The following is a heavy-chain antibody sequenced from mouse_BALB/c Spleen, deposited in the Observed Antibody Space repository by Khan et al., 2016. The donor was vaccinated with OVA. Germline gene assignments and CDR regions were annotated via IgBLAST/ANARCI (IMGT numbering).Heavy chain of an antibody. CDR2: INPSTGYT. CDR1: SYTFINYW. Sequence: VELVESGAELAKPGASVKMSCKASSYTFINYWILWIKQRPGQGLEWIGYINPSTGYTEYNQNFKDKATLTADKSSSTAYMQLSSLTSEDSTVYYCARRGLRWDFDYWGHGTTLTVSS. J-gene: IGHJ2*01. CDR3: ARRGLRWDFDY. V-gene: IGHV1-7*01. D-gene: IGHD1-1*01.